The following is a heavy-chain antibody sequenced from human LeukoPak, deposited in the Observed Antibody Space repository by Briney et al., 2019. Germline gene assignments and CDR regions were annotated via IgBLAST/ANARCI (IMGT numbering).Heavy chain of an antibody. CDR3: ARDPYYYGSGSYGDY. V-gene: IGHV3-74*01. D-gene: IGHD3-10*01. Sequence: GGSLRLSCAASGFTFSSYWMHWVRQAPGKGLVWVSRINSDRSSTSYADSVKGRFTISRDNAKNTLYLQMNSLRAEDTAVYYCARDPYYYGSGSYGDYWGQGTLVTVSS. CDR2: INSDRSST. J-gene: IGHJ4*02. CDR1: GFTFSSYW.